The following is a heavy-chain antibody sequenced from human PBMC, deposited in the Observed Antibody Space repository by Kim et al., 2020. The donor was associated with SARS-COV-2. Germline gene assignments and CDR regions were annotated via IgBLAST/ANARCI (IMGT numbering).Heavy chain of an antibody. V-gene: IGHV3-23*01. CDR2: ISGSGRST. CDR3: AKYCSSTSCYDY. Sequence: GGSLRLSCAASGFTFSSYAMSWVRQAPGKGLEWVSAISGSGRSTYYADSVKGRFTISRDNSKNTLYLQMNSLRAEDTAVYYCAKYCSSTSCYDYWGQGTLVTVSS. D-gene: IGHD2-2*01. J-gene: IGHJ4*02. CDR1: GFTFSSYA.